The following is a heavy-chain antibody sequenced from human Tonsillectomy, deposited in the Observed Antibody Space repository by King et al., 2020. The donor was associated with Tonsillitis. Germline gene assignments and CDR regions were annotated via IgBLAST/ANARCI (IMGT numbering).Heavy chain of an antibody. J-gene: IGHJ1*01. CDR2: ICPYNCPT. Sequence: QLVQSGTEVKRPGASVRVSCKTSGYTFTSYGITCVRQAPGQGLEWMGCICPYNCPTNYAQKFQGRVTMTTDKSTSTAYMELRSLRSDDKAVYYCARDRPGSSVAGTRYLQHWGQGTRVTVSS. D-gene: IGHD6-19*01. CDR3: ARDRPGSSVAGTRYLQH. CDR1: GYTFTSYG. V-gene: IGHV1-18*04.